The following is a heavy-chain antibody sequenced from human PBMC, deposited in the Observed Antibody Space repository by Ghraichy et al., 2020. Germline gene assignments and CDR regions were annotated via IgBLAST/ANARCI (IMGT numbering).Heavy chain of an antibody. Sequence: LNISCTVSGGSISSSSYYWGWIRQPPGKGLEWIGSIYYSGSTYYNPSLKSRVTISVDTSKNQFSLKLSSVTAADTAVYYCARRVFDFWSGYYETYYYGMDVWGQGTTVTVSS. CDR1: GGSISSSSYY. CDR3: ARRVFDFWSGYYETYYYGMDV. J-gene: IGHJ6*02. V-gene: IGHV4-39*01. D-gene: IGHD3-3*01. CDR2: IYYSGST.